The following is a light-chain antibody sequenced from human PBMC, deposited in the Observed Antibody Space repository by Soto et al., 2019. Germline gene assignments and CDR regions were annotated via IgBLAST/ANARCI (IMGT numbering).Light chain of an antibody. CDR2: EVN. J-gene: IGLJ2*01. CDR3: CLYGGSNNYVV. CDR1: SSDVGKYTF. Sequence: QSVLTQPASVSGAPGQSITISCTGTSSDVGKYTFVSWYGQHPGKAPKLIIFEVNKRPSGVSNRFSGSKSGNTASLTISGLQAEDEANYYCCLYGGSNNYVVFGGGTKVTVL. V-gene: IGLV2-23*02.